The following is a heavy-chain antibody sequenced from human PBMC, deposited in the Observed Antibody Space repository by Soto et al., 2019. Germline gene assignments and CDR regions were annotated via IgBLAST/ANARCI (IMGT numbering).Heavy chain of an antibody. CDR3: ATPVLRFLEWLLYTPQHFDY. V-gene: IGHV3-30-3*01. J-gene: IGHJ4*02. CDR2: ISYDGSNK. D-gene: IGHD3-3*01. CDR1: GFTFSSYA. Sequence: QVQLVESGGGVVQPGRSLRLSCAASGFTFSSYAMHWVRQAPGKGLEWVAVISYDGSNKYYADSVKGRFTISRDNSNNTLYLNMNSLRAEDTAVYYCATPVLRFLEWLLYTPQHFDYWGQGTLVTVSS.